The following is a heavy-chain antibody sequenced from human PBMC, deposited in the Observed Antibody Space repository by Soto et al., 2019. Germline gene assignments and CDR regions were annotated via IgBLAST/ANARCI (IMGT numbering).Heavy chain of an antibody. Sequence: GGSLRLSCATSGFTFSSYGMHWVRQAPGKGLEWVAIIWYDGSNKYYADSVKGRFTISRGNSKNTLYLEMNSLRADDTAVYYCARDRPHVMDVWGQGTTVTVSS. CDR3: ARDRPHVMDV. CDR1: GFTFSSYG. CDR2: IWYDGSNK. J-gene: IGHJ6*02. V-gene: IGHV3-33*01.